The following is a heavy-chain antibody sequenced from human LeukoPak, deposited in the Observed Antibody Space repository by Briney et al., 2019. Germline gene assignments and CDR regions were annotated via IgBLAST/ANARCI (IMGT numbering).Heavy chain of an antibody. J-gene: IGHJ5*02. CDR1: GFTFSSYD. Sequence: SGGSLRLSCAASGFTFSSYDMHWVRQAPGKGLEWVTLISYDGHNKYYGDSVKGRFTISRDNSKNTLYLQMNSLRAEDTAVYYCAKDLYGYYDFWSGYYHWGQGTLVTVSS. CDR2: ISYDGHNK. D-gene: IGHD3-3*01. V-gene: IGHV3-30*18. CDR3: AKDLYGYYDFWSGYYH.